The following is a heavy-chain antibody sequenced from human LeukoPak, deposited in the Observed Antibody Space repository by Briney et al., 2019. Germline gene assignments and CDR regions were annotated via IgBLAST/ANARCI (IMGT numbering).Heavy chain of an antibody. J-gene: IGHJ5*02. CDR1: GYTFTGYY. CDR3: ARLMPTYNYGSGENWFDP. V-gene: IGHV1-2*06. Sequence: GASVKVSCKASGYTFTGYYMHWVRQAPGQGLEWMGRINPNSGGTNYAQKFQGRVTMTRDTSISTAYMELSRLRSDDTAVYYCARLMPTYNYGSGENWFDPWGQGTLVTVSS. D-gene: IGHD3-10*01. CDR2: INPNSGGT.